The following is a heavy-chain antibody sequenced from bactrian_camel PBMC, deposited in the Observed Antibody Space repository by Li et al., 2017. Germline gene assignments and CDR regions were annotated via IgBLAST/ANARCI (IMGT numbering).Heavy chain of an antibody. CDR2: IWTGGIT. D-gene: IGHD3*01. J-gene: IGHJ2*01. CDR1: GYSVASDC. CDR3: ADGGADIQALGKKG. V-gene: IGHV3-3*01. Sequence: HVQLVESGGGSVQAGGSLRLSCRYSGYSVASDCLAWFRQVPGKDREGVARIWTGGITVYTDTVKGRFAISQDVAKNTVYLQLSSLQSADSAMYFCADGGADIQALGKKGWGQ.